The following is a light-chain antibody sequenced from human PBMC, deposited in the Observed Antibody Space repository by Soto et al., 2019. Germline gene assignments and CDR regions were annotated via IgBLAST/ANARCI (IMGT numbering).Light chain of an antibody. CDR3: SSFTTIGTVI. CDR2: EVN. Sequence: QSVLTQPASVSGSPGQSITISCTGTDTDIGSYLYVSWFQQHPGKAPKVVIFEVNNRPAGISDRFSGSKSGNTASLTISGRQPEDEANYFCSSFTTIGTVIFGGGTQLTVL. J-gene: IGLJ2*01. CDR1: DTDIGSYLY. V-gene: IGLV2-14*01.